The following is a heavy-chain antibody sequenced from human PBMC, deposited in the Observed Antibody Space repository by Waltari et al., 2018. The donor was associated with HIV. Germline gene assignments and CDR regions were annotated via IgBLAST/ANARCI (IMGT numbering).Heavy chain of an antibody. CDR3: ARVPLDILTGFDPYYFES. CDR1: RFNFSQYA. J-gene: IGHJ4*02. CDR2: ISASGTRT. V-gene: IGHV3-23*04. Sequence: EVQLVESGGGLVQPGGSLRVYCAGSRFNFSQYALRWVRQSPGKGLEWVSAISASGTRTYYADSVKGRFTVSRDNSKNTLNLQMSSLRAEDTAVYYCARVPLDILTGFDPYYFESWGQGTLVTVSS. D-gene: IGHD3-9*01.